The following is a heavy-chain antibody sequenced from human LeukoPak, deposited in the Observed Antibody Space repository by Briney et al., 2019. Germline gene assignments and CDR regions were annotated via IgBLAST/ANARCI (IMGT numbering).Heavy chain of an antibody. Sequence: GASVRVSCKASGYTFTGYYMHWVRQAPGQGLEWMGWINPNSGGTNYAQKFQGRVTMTRDTSISTAYMELSRLRSDDTAVYYCARDRPTLYTYYYDSSGSGADYWGQGTLVTVSS. CDR3: ARDRPTLYTYYYDSSGSGADY. CDR1: GYTFTGYY. J-gene: IGHJ4*02. V-gene: IGHV1-2*02. D-gene: IGHD3-22*01. CDR2: INPNSGGT.